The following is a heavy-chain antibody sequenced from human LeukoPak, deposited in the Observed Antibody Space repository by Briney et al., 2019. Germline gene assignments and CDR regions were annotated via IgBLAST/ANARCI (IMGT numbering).Heavy chain of an antibody. CDR3: AKDFSPVGLGGALGFDY. Sequence: GASVKVSCKASGYTFTSYGISWVRQAPGQGLEWMGWISAYNGNTNYAQKLQGRVTMTTDTSTSTAYMELRSLRSDDTAVYYCAKDFSPVGLGGALGFDYWGQGTLVTVSS. J-gene: IGHJ4*02. V-gene: IGHV1-18*01. D-gene: IGHD3-16*01. CDR1: GYTFTSYG. CDR2: ISAYNGNT.